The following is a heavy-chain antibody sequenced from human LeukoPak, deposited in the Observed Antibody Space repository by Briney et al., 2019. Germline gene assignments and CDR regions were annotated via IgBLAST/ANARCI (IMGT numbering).Heavy chain of an antibody. CDR1: GFTFSSYA. Sequence: GGSLRLSCAASGFTFSSYAMSWVRQAPGKGLEWVSAISGSGGSTYYADSVKGRFTISRDNSKNTLYLQMNSLRAEDTAVYYCAKDRGHSSSWYLGTDYWGQGTLVTVSS. J-gene: IGHJ4*02. D-gene: IGHD6-13*01. CDR2: ISGSGGST. V-gene: IGHV3-23*01. CDR3: AKDRGHSSSWYLGTDY.